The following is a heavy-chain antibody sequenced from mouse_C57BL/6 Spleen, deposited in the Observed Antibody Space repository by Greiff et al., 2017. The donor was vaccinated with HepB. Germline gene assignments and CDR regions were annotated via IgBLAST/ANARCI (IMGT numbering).Heavy chain of an antibody. Sequence: QVQLKESGPGLVQPSQSLSITCTVSGFSLTSYGVHWVRQSPGKGLEWLGVICRGGSTAYNAAFMYRLSITKDNAKSQVFFKMNRLQADDTAIYYWDKTMITSRYAMDYWGQGTSVTVAS. V-gene: IGHV2-5*01. D-gene: IGHD2-4*01. CDR3: DKTMITSRYAMDY. CDR1: GFSLTSYG. J-gene: IGHJ4*01. CDR2: ICRGGST.